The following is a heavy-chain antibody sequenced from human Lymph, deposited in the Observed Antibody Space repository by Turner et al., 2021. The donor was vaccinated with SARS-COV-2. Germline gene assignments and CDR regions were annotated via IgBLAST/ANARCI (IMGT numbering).Heavy chain of an antibody. CDR2: IIPILGIA. V-gene: IGHV1-69*10. CDR1: GGTLSTYV. D-gene: IGHD1-26*01. Sequence: QVQLVQSGAEVKKPGSSVKVSCTASGGTLSTYVISWVRQAPGQGLEWLGGIIPILGIAKYAQKFQGRVTITADKSTSTAYMELSSLRSEDTAVYHCAKRHSGNYDAFDIWGQGTMVTVSS. J-gene: IGHJ3*02. CDR3: AKRHSGNYDAFDI.